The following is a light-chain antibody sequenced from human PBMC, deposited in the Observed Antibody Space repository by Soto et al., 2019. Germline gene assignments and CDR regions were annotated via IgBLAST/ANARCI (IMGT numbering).Light chain of an antibody. J-gene: IGLJ1*01. V-gene: IGLV2-11*01. CDR3: CSYAGSSYV. CDR1: SSDVGGYNY. Sequence: QSALTQPRSVSGSPGQSVTISCTGTSSDVGGYNYVSWYQQHPGKAPKLMIYDDSKRPSGVPDRFSGSKSGNTASLTISGLQAEDEADYYCCSYAGSSYVFGTGTKVTVL. CDR2: DDS.